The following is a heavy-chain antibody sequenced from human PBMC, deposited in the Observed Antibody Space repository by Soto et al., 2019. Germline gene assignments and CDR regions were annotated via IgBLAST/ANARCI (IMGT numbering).Heavy chain of an antibody. Sequence: SETLSLTCTVSGGSISSSSYYWGWIRQPPGKGLEWIGSIYYSGSTYYNPSLKSRVTISVDTSKNQFSLKLSSVTAADTAVYYCASWGDLMDAFDIWGQGTMVTVSS. V-gene: IGHV4-39*01. CDR2: IYYSGST. CDR3: ASWGDLMDAFDI. CDR1: GGSISSSSYY. D-gene: IGHD3-16*01. J-gene: IGHJ3*02.